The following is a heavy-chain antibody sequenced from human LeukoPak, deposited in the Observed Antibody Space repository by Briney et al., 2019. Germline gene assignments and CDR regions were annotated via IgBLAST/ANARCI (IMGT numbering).Heavy chain of an antibody. V-gene: IGHV3-66*01. D-gene: IGHD1-7*01. J-gene: IGHJ4*02. Sequence: PGGPLRLSRAASGFSVSNNYMSWVRQAPGKGLEWVSVIYSGGNTYYADSVKGRFTISRDNSKNTLSLQMNNLRAEDTAVYYCARAYDWNYLYWGQGTLVTVSS. CDR1: GFSVSNNY. CDR2: IYSGGNT. CDR3: ARAYDWNYLY.